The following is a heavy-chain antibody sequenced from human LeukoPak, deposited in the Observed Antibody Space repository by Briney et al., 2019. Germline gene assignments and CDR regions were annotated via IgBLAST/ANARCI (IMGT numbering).Heavy chain of an antibody. Sequence: LSLTCAVSGGSISSGGYSWSWIRQPPGKGLEWVSGISWNSGSIGYADSVKGRFTISRDNAKNSLYLQMNSLRAEDTALYYCAKDFNGGEYYYYGMDVWGQGTTVTGSS. D-gene: IGHD2-21*01. CDR1: GGSISSGGYS. V-gene: IGHV3-9*01. CDR3: AKDFNGGEYYYYGMDV. CDR2: ISWNSGSI. J-gene: IGHJ6*02.